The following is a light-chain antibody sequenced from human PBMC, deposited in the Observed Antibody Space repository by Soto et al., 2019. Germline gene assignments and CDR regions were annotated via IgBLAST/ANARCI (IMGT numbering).Light chain of an antibody. CDR2: DAS. CDR3: QQGNSFFT. V-gene: IGKV1D-12*01. CDR1: QDISTW. Sequence: DLQMTQSPSSASASVGDTVTITCRASQDISTWLAWYQQKPGKAPKLLIYDASTLQSGVPSRFSGSGSRTDFTLTISSLQPEDFAVYSCQQGNSFFTFGGGTKVEIK. J-gene: IGKJ4*01.